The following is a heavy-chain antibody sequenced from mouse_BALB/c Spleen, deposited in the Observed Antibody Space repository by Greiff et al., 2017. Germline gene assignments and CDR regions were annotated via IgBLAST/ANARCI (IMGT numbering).Heavy chain of an antibody. CDR1: GFTFSNYW. CDR3: TRGGMITFDY. J-gene: IGHJ2*01. V-gene: IGHV6-6*02. D-gene: IGHD2-4*01. CDR2: IRLKSNNYAT. Sequence: EVKLLESGGGLVQPGGSMKLSCVASGFTFSNYWMNWVRQSPEKGLEWVAEIRLKSNNYATHYAESVKGRFTISRDDSKSSVYLQMNNLRAEDTGIYYCTRGGMITFDYWGQGTTLTVSS.